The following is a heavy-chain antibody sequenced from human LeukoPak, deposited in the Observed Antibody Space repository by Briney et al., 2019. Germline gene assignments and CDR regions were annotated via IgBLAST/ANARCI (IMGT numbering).Heavy chain of an antibody. CDR2: ISYDGSNK. J-gene: IGHJ6*02. D-gene: IGHD6-19*01. CDR3: ARDLLLAGTYYYYGMDV. V-gene: IGHV3-30-3*01. CDR1: GFTFTSYA. Sequence: PGGSLRLSCAAPGFTFTSYAMHWVRQAPGKGLEWVAVISYDGSNKFYADSMKGRFTISRDNSKNTLYLQMSSLRAEDTALYYCARDLLLAGTYYYYGMDVWGQGTTDTVSS.